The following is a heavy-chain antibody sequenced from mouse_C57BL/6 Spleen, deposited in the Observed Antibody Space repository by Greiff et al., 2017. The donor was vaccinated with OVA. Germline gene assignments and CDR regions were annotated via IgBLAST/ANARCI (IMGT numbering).Heavy chain of an antibody. CDR2: IDPSDSET. Sequence: VQLQQPGAELVRPGSSVKLSCKASGYTFTSYWMHWVKQRPIQGLEWIGNIDPSDSETHYNQKFKDKATLTVDKSSSTAYMQLSSLTSEDSAVYYCARRGGNYLYYFDYWGQGTTLTVSS. J-gene: IGHJ2*01. V-gene: IGHV1-52*01. CDR1: GYTFTSYW. CDR3: ARRGGNYLYYFDY. D-gene: IGHD2-1*01.